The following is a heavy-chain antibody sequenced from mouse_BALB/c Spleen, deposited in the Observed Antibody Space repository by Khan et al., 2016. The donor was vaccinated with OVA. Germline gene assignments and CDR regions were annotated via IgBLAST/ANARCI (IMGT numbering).Heavy chain of an antibody. Sequence: VQLQQSGAELVKSGATVKLSCTASGLNIKDTYMHWLKQWPEQGLEWLGRIDTPNGTTKYDPMFQGKATITADTSSHAAYLLLSLQTPDATAVYYSASMARKWGQGSTLKDSS. CDR2: IDTPNGTT. CDR1: GLNIKDTY. CDR3: ASMARK. V-gene: IGHV14-3*02. J-gene: IGHJ2*01. D-gene: IGHD1-1*02.